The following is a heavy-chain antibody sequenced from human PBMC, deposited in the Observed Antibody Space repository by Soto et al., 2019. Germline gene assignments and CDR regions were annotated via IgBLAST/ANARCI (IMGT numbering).Heavy chain of an antibody. CDR1: GGSIRSYY. CDR2: IYHSGNT. CDR3: ASLYSASYYAYFQY. J-gene: IGHJ1*01. V-gene: IGHV4-59*08. D-gene: IGHD1-26*01. Sequence: SETLSLTCTVSGGSIRSYYWTWIRQPPGKGLEWIAYIYHSGNTDYNPSLKGRVTISVDMSKNQFSLKLSSVTAADTAVYYCASLYSASYYAYFQYWGQGTLVTVSS.